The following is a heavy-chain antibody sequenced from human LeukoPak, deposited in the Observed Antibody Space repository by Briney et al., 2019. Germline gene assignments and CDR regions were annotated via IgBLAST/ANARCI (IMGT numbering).Heavy chain of an antibody. Sequence: GGSLRLSCAASGFTFSSYTMHWVRQAPGKGLEWVAFISYDGGNKYYADSVKGRFTISRDNSKNTLYLQMNSLRTEDTAVYYCARGDKQLVFNRNKGGFDPWGQGTLVTVSS. CDR2: ISYDGGNK. CDR3: ARGDKQLVFNRNKGGFDP. D-gene: IGHD6-13*01. CDR1: GFTFSSYT. J-gene: IGHJ5*02. V-gene: IGHV3-30*04.